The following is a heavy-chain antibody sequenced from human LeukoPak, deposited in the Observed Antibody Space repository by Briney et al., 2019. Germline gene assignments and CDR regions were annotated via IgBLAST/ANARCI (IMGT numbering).Heavy chain of an antibody. Sequence: GGSLRLSCAASGFTFSSYSMNWVRQAPGKGLEWVSSISSSSSYINYADSVMGRFTISRDNAKNSLYLQMNCLRAEDTAVYYCARDRQYYDSSGYPSFFDYWGQGTLVTVSS. CDR1: GFTFSSYS. CDR3: ARDRQYYDSSGYPSFFDY. V-gene: IGHV3-21*01. J-gene: IGHJ4*02. CDR2: ISSSSSYI. D-gene: IGHD3-22*01.